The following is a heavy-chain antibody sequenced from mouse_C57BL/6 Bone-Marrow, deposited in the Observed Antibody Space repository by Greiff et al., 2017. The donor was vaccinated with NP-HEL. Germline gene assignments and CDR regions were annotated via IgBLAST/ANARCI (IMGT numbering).Heavy chain of an antibody. D-gene: IGHD2-4*01. CDR2: INPGSGGT. V-gene: IGHV1-54*01. CDR3: ARRDYDYDLANY. CDR1: GYAFTNYL. J-gene: IGHJ2*01. Sequence: QVQLQQSGAELVRPGTSVKVSCKASGYAFTNYLIEWVKQRPGQGLEWIGVINPGSGGTNYNEKFKGKATLTADKSSSTAYMQLSSLTSEDSAVYFCARRDYDYDLANYWGQGTTLTVSS.